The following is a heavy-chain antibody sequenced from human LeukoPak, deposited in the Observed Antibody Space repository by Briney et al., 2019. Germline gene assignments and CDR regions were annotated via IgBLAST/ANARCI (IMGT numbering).Heavy chain of an antibody. V-gene: IGHV4-4*07. CDR2: IYTSGST. CDR3: ARVQEGYDYVWGGYRTDAFDI. Sequence: SETLSLTCTVSGGSISSYYWSWIRQPAGKGLEWIGRIYTSGSTNYNPSLKSRVTMSVDTSKNQFSLKLSSVTAADTAVYYCARVQEGYDYVWGGYRTDAFDIWGQGTMVTVSS. J-gene: IGHJ3*02. D-gene: IGHD3-16*02. CDR1: GGSISSYY.